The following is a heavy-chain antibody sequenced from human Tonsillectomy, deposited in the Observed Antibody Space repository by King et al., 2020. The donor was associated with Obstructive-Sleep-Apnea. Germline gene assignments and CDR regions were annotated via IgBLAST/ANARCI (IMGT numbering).Heavy chain of an antibody. D-gene: IGHD4-23*01. V-gene: IGHV2-5*01. Sequence: TLKESGPTLVKPTQTLTLTCSFSGFSLSTHAVGVCWIRQPPGKALEWLALTYWNDEKRFSPSLKTRLTITKDTPKNQVVLTMTNMDPVDTATYSFARVTYCGGNSGDLDYWGQGTLVTVSS. CDR1: GFSLSTHAVG. CDR2: TYWNDEK. J-gene: IGHJ4*02. CDR3: ARVTYCGGNSGDLDY.